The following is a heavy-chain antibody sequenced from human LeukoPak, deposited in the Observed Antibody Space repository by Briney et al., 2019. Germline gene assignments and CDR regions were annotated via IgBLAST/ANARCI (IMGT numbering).Heavy chain of an antibody. D-gene: IGHD1-26*01. CDR1: GLTFSNYV. CDR2: ISGSGHST. V-gene: IGHV3-23*01. CDR3: ARVNQDSGTNGAFDI. J-gene: IGHJ3*02. Sequence: PGGSLRLSCAASGLTFSNYVMNWVRQAPGKGLDWFSGISGSGHSTYYADSVKGRFTISRDNAKNTLYLQMNSLRDEDTAVYYCARVNQDSGTNGAFDIWGQGTMVTVSS.